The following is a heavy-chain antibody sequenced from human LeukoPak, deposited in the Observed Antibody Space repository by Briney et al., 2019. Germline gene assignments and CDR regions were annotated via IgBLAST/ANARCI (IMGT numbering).Heavy chain of an antibody. CDR3: ARDPKYRGGAFDI. D-gene: IGHD2-2*01. V-gene: IGHV4-61*10. CDR1: GGSISSGSYY. J-gene: IGHJ3*02. Sequence: SETLSLTCTVSGGSISSGSYYWSWIRQPAGKGLEWIGRIYYSGSTNYNPSLKSRVTISVDTSKNQFSLKLSSVTAADTAVYYCARDPKYRGGAFDIWGQGTMVTVSS. CDR2: IYYSGST.